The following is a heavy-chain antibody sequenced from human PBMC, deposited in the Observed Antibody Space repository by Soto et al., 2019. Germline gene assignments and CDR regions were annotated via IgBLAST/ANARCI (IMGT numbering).Heavy chain of an antibody. CDR2: ISYDGSNK. D-gene: IGHD5-18*01. V-gene: IGHV3-30*18. J-gene: IGHJ6*02. Sequence: QSGGSLRLSCAASGFTFSSYGMHWVRQAPGKGLEWVAVISYDGSNKYYADSVKGRFTISRDNSKNTLYLQMNSLRAEDTAVYYCAKEGYSYGMSMDVWGQGTTVTVSS. CDR3: AKEGYSYGMSMDV. CDR1: GFTFSSYG.